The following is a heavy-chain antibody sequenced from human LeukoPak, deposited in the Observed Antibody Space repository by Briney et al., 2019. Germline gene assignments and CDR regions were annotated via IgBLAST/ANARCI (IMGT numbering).Heavy chain of an antibody. Sequence: SETLSLTCTVSGGSISSSSYYWGWIRQPPGKGLEWIGSINYSGSTYYNPSLKSRVTISVDTSKNQFSLKLSSVTAADTAVYYCARAKKWLRFPSAGDKYYFDYWGQGTLVTVSS. CDR2: INYSGST. J-gene: IGHJ4*02. CDR3: ARAKKWLRFPSAGDKYYFDY. D-gene: IGHD5-12*01. CDR1: GGSISSSSYY. V-gene: IGHV4-39*07.